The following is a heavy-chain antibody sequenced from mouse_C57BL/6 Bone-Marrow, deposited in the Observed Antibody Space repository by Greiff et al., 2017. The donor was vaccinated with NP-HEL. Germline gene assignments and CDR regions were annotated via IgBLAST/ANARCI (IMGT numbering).Heavy chain of an antibody. D-gene: IGHD3-1*01. V-gene: IGHV3-6*01. CDR3: ARVYPSGAMDY. J-gene: IGHJ4*01. Sequence: VQLKESGPGLVKPSQSLSLTCSVTGYSITSGYYWNWIRQFPGNKLEWMGYISYDGSNNYNPSLKNRISITRDTSKNQFFLKLNSVTTEDTATYYCARVYPSGAMDYWGQGTSVTVSS. CDR2: ISYDGSN. CDR1: GYSITSGYY.